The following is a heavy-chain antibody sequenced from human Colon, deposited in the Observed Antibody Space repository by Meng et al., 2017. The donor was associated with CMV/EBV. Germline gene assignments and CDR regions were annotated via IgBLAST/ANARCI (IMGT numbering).Heavy chain of an antibody. J-gene: IGHJ5*02. Sequence: ASVKVSCKASGNIFSSAYLHWVRQAPGQGLEWMGMINPTDGRARHAQKFKGRVTMTRDKSTTTFYMELSSLISDDTAVYYCARMYASSSGWLDPLGQGTLVTVSS. CDR2: INPTDGRA. CDR3: ARMYASSSGWLDP. V-gene: IGHV1-46*01. D-gene: IGHD6-6*01. CDR1: GNIFSSAY.